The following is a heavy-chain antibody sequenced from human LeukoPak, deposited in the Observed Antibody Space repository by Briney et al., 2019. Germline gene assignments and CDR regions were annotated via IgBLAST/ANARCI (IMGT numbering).Heavy chain of an antibody. D-gene: IGHD3-22*01. CDR2: ISSSGSTI. CDR1: GFTFDDYG. V-gene: IGHV3-11*01. Sequence: GGSLRLSCAASGFTFDDYGMSWVRQAPGKGLEWVSYISSSGSTIYYADSVKGRFTIPRDNAKNSLYLQMNSLRAEDTAVYYCARAGYYYDSSGYYWEAGYFDYWGQGTLVTVSS. J-gene: IGHJ4*02. CDR3: ARAGYYYDSSGYYWEAGYFDY.